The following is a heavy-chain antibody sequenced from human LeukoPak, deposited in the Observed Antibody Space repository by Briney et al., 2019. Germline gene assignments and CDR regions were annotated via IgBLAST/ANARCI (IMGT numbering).Heavy chain of an antibody. CDR3: ARDRELLWFGEEHYGMDV. J-gene: IGHJ6*02. Sequence: ASVKVSCKASGYTFTGYYMHWVRQAPGQGLEWMGRINPNSGGTNYAQKFQGRVTMTRDTSISTAYMELSRLRSDDTAVYYCARDRELLWFGEEHYGMDVWGQGTTVTVSS. V-gene: IGHV1-2*06. CDR2: INPNSGGT. CDR1: GYTFTGYY. D-gene: IGHD3-10*01.